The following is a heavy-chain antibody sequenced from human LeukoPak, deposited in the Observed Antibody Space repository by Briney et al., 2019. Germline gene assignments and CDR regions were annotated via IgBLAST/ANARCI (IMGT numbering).Heavy chain of an antibody. D-gene: IGHD5-24*01. CDR3: ATGEMATRMPDY. CDR1: GYTLTELS. Sequence: ASVKVSCKVSGYTLTELSMHWVRQAPGKGLEWMGGFDPEDGETIYAQKFQGRVTMTEDTSTDTAYMELSSLRSEDTAVYYCATGEMATRMPDYWGQGTLVTVSS. J-gene: IGHJ4*02. V-gene: IGHV1-24*01. CDR2: FDPEDGET.